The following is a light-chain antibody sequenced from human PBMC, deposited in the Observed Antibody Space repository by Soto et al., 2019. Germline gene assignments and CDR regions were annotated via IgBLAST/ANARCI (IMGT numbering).Light chain of an antibody. Sequence: DIQMTQSPSTLSASVGDRVTITCRASQSISSWLAWYQQKPGKAPKLLIYDASSLESGVPSRFSGSGSGTEFTLTISNLQPDDFATYYCQHYNSYVFFGGGTKVEIK. CDR1: QSISSW. CDR2: DAS. CDR3: QHYNSYVF. V-gene: IGKV1-5*01. J-gene: IGKJ4*01.